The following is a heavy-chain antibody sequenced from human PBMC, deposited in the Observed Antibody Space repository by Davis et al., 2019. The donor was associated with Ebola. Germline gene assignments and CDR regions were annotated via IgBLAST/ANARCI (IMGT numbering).Heavy chain of an antibody. CDR2: IWNDGSNN. J-gene: IGHJ4*02. Sequence: GESLKISCAASGFTFSTFGMHWVRQAPGKGLEWVAVIWNDGSNNYYSASLRGRFTISRDNSKNTLYLQMNSLKAEDTGLYYCATLVHYWGRGTLVTVSS. CDR3: ATLVHY. V-gene: IGHV3-33*01. D-gene: IGHD3-16*02. CDR1: GFTFSTFG.